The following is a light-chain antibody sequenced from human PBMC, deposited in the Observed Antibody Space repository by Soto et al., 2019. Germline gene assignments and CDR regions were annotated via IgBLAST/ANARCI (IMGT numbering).Light chain of an antibody. CDR2: STN. CDR1: TGAVTSGHH. V-gene: IGLV7-43*01. Sequence: QTVVTQESSLTVSPGGTVTLTCASSTGAVTSGHHPNWLQQKPGQAPRTLIYSTNNKQDWTPARFSGSLLEGKAALTVSGVQPEDEAEYYCLFYYGGAQPHWVFGGVTKLTVL. J-gene: IGLJ3*02. CDR3: LFYYGGAQPHWV.